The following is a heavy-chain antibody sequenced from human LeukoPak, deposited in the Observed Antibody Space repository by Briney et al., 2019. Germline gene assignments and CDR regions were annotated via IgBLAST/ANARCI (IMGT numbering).Heavy chain of an antibody. CDR3: AREFLRSNCIAVGRGGPFDP. D-gene: IGHD6-19*01. Sequence: GGSLRLSCAASGFTFSSYAMHWVRQAPGKGLEYVSAISSNGGSTYYANSVKGRFTISRDNSKNTLYLQMGSLRAEDMAVYYCAREFLRSNCIAVGRGGPFDPWGQGTLVTVSS. J-gene: IGHJ5*02. V-gene: IGHV3-64*01. CDR2: ISSNGGST. CDR1: GFTFSSYA.